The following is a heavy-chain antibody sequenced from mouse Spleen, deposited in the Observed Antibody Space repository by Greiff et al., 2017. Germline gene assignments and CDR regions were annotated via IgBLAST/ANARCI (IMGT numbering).Heavy chain of an antibody. V-gene: IGHV1-18*01. CDR1: GYTFTDYN. D-gene: IGHD1-1*01. CDR2: INPNNGGT. CDR3: ARRGYYGSSYVWYFDV. J-gene: IGHJ1*01. Sequence: VQLQQSGPELVKPGASVKIPCKASGYTFTDYNMDWVKQSHGKSLEWIGDINPNNGGTIYNQKFKGKATLTVDKSSSTAYMELRSLTSEDTAVYYCARRGYYGSSYVWYFDVWGAGTTVTVSS.